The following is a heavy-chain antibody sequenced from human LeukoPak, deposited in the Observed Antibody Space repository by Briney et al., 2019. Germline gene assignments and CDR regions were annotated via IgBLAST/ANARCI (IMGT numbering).Heavy chain of an antibody. CDR3: ARDRGGYYNTETDY. D-gene: IGHD3-22*01. V-gene: IGHV4-4*07. CDR2: IHTSGST. Sequence: SETLSLTCTVCGGSISSYYWSWIRQPAGKGLEWIGRIHTSGSTNYNPSLKSRVTMSVDTSKNQFSLKLSSVTAADTAVYYCARDRGGYYNTETDYWGQGTLVTVSS. J-gene: IGHJ4*02. CDR1: GGSISSYY.